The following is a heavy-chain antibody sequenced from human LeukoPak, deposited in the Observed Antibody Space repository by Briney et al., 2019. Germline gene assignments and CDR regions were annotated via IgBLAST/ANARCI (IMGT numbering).Heavy chain of an antibody. CDR1: GGSISTNTW. D-gene: IGHD4-23*01. V-gene: IGHV4-4*02. J-gene: IGHJ4*02. Sequence: SETLSLTCAVSGGSISTNTWWSWVRQPPGKGLEWIGQTSHDGSADYTPSLKSRVTISADKSKNQMSLKLNSVTAADSAVYYCAKHGGRYFDSWGQGTLVTVSS. CDR3: AKHGGRYFDS. CDR2: TSHDGSA.